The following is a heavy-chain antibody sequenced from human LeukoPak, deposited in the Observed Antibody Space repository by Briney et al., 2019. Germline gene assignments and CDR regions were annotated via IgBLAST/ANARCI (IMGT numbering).Heavy chain of an antibody. CDR1: GFSFSSYG. CDR2: VWYDGSNI. V-gene: IGHV3-33*08. Sequence: GGSLRLSCAASGFSFSSYGMHWVRQAPGKGLEWVAVVWYDGSNIHYVDSVKGRFTISRDDSKSTLYLQMNSLTAEDTAVYYCARGGYSGTYYFDYWGQGTLVTVSS. CDR3: ARGGYSGTYYFDY. D-gene: IGHD1-26*01. J-gene: IGHJ4*02.